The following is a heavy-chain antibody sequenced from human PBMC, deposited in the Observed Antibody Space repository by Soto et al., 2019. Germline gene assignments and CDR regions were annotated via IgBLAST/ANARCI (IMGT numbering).Heavy chain of an antibody. CDR3: ATEKVMVNDY. V-gene: IGHV1-8*01. D-gene: IGHD3-22*01. Sequence: QVQLVQSGAEVKKPGASVKVSCKASGYSFTSYDINWVRQATGQGLEWMGWMNPNSGNTGYAHKFQGRVTMTRNTSIITAYMQLSSLCSEDTAFYYCATEKVMVNDYWGQGTLVTVSS. J-gene: IGHJ4*02. CDR1: GYSFTSYD. CDR2: MNPNSGNT.